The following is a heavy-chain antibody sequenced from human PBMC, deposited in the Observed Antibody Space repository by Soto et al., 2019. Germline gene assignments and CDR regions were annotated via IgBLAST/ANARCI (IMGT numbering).Heavy chain of an antibody. CDR2: IWYDESNK. Sequence: QVQLVESWGGVVQPGRSLRLSCAASGFTVSSYGMNWVRQAPGKRLKWVAVIWYDESNKYYADSVKGRFTISRDNSKNTLYLQMNSLRAEDSAVYYCARDYLVKPHRVIDYWGQGTLVTVSS. CDR1: GFTVSSYG. V-gene: IGHV3-33*01. D-gene: IGHD2-15*01. J-gene: IGHJ4*02. CDR3: ARDYLVKPHRVIDY.